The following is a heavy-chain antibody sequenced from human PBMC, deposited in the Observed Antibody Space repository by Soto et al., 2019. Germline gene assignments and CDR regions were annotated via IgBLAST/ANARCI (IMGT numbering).Heavy chain of an antibody. Sequence: EVQLVEFGGGLVKPGGSLRLSCAASGFSFSTSTMNWVRQAPGKGLEFVSSIGRTGIDRYYIDSVKGRFTISRDNAQNSLYLQKNSLRAEDTALYYCVCDDISRYWGQGTLVTVSS. D-gene: IGHD6-19*01. J-gene: IGHJ4*02. CDR1: GFSFSTST. CDR3: VCDDISRY. CDR2: IGRTGIDR. V-gene: IGHV3-21*01.